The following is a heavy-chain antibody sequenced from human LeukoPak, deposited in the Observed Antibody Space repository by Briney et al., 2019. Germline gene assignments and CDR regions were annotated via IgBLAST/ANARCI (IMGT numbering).Heavy chain of an antibody. CDR2: FSYSGST. CDR3: ARHPYTAMAHFDY. CDR1: GGSISNYY. V-gene: IGHV4-59*08. J-gene: IGHJ4*02. D-gene: IGHD5-18*01. Sequence: ASETLSLICTVSGGSISNYYWSWIRQPPGKGLEWIGYFSYSGSTNSNPSLKSRVTISVDTSKNQFSLRLNSVTAADTAVYYCARHPYTAMAHFDYWGQGTPVIVSS.